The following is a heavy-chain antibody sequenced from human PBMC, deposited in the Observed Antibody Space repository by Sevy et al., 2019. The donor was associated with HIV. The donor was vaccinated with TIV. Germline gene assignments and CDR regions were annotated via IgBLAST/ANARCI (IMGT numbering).Heavy chain of an antibody. J-gene: IGHJ4*02. CDR2: ISSSDNSI. CDR3: AKGGILTVHGY. D-gene: IGHD3-9*01. CDR1: RFTFSDYA. V-gene: IGHV3-23*01. Sequence: QLGGSLRLSCAASRFTFSDYAMSWVRQAPGKGLEFVSSISSSDNSIYYADSVKGRFTISRDNSKNTLYLLMNSLTAEDTAVYYCAKGGILTVHGYWGQGTLVTVSS.